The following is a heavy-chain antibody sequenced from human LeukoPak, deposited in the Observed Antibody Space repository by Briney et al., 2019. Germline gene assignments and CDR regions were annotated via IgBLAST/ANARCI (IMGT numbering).Heavy chain of an antibody. V-gene: IGHV3-23*01. CDR2: ISGSGGST. CDR3: AKLDYCSSTSCSPRYYFDY. D-gene: IGHD2-2*01. CDR1: GFTFSSYA. Sequence: GSLRLSCAASGFTFSSYAMSWVRQAPGKGLEWVSAISGSGGSTYYADSVKGRFTISRDNSKNTLYLQMNSLRAEDTAVYYCAKLDYCSSTSCSPRYYFDYWGQGTLVTVSS. J-gene: IGHJ4*02.